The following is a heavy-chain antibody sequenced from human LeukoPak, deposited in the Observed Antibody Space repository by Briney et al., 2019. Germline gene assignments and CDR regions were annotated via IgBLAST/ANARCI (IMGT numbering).Heavy chain of an antibody. V-gene: IGHV1-69*06. CDR3: AREGSSGWYDLYYYYMDV. D-gene: IGHD6-19*01. Sequence: ASVKVSCKASGGTFSSYAISWVRQAPGQGLEWMGGIIPIFGTANYAQKFQGRVTITADKSTSTAYMELRSLRSDDTAVYYCAREGSSGWYDLYYYYMDVWGKGTTVTISS. J-gene: IGHJ6*03. CDR1: GGTFSSYA. CDR2: IIPIFGTA.